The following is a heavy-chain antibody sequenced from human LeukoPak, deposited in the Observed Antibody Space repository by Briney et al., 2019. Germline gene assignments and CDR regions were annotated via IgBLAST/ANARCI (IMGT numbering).Heavy chain of an antibody. D-gene: IGHD2-15*01. CDR2: ISYDGSNK. V-gene: IGHV3-30*04. CDR3: ARDRGASGDYFDY. J-gene: IGHJ4*02. CDR1: GFTFSSYA. Sequence: GGSLRLSCAASGFTFSSYAMHWVRQAPGKGLEWVAVISYDGSNKYYADSVKGRFTISRDNSKNTLYLQMNSLRAEDTAVYCCARDRGASGDYFDYWGQGTLVTVSS.